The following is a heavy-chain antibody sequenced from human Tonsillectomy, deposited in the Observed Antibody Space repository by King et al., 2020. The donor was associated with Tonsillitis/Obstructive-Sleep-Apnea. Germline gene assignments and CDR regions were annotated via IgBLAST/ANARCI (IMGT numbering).Heavy chain of an antibody. Sequence: QLQESGPGLLKPSETLSLTCTVSGGSVSSRSSYWGWIRQPPGKGLEWIGSMSYSGSTYYNPPLQIRVTISVDTSKRQFSLNLRSVTAADTAVYYCARHGYCTGGACYRGGFDIWGQGTMVTVSS. J-gene: IGHJ3*02. CDR2: MSYSGST. CDR3: ARHGYCTGGACYRGGFDI. D-gene: IGHD2-8*02. CDR1: GGSVSSRSSY. V-gene: IGHV4-39*01.